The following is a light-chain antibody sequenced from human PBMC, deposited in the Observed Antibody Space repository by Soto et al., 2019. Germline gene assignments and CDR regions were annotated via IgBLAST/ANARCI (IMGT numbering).Light chain of an antibody. CDR2: GTS. Sequence: EIVLTQSPGILSLSPGARATLSCRASQTVAYTSLAWYQQRPGQAPRLLIYGTSTRATRTPDRFIGSGSGTAFTLTISRLEPEDFAVYYCQQYVTTPRTFGQGTKVE. CDR3: QQYVTTPRT. V-gene: IGKV3-20*01. J-gene: IGKJ1*01. CDR1: QTVAYTS.